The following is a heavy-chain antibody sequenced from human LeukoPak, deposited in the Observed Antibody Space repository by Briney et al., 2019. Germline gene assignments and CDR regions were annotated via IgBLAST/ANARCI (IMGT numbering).Heavy chain of an antibody. CDR3: ARAYDSSGYYDY. CDR1: GYTFTSYY. CDR2: INPSGGST. J-gene: IGHJ4*02. D-gene: IGHD3-22*01. Sequence: ASVTVSCKASGYTFTSYYMHWVRQAPGQGLEWMGIINPSGGSTSYAQKFQGRVTMTRDMSTSTIYMELSSLRSEDTAVYYCARAYDSSGYYDYWGQGTLVTVSS. V-gene: IGHV1-46*01.